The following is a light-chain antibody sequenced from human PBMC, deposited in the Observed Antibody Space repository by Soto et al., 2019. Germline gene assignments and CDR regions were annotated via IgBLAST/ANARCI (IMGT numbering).Light chain of an antibody. CDR2: EDN. CDR3: QSYDSSNPFVV. J-gene: IGLJ2*01. V-gene: IGLV6-57*03. Sequence: FMLTQPHSVSESPGKTVTISCTRSSGSIASNYVQWYQQRPGSAPTTVIYEDNQRPSGVPDRFSGSIDSSSNSASLTISGLKTEDEADYYCQSYDSSNPFVVFGGGTKVTVL. CDR1: SGSIASNY.